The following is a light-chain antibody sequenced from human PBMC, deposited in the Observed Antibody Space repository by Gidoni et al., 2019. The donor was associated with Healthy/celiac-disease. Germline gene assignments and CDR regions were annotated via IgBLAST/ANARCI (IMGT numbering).Light chain of an antibody. CDR1: QSISSY. CDR3: QQGYSTPLT. J-gene: IGKJ4*01. CDR2: AAS. Sequence: DIQMTQSPSSLSASVGDRVTITCRASQSISSYLNWYQQKPGKAPKLLIYAASSLQSGVPSRFSGSGSGTDFTLTISSRQPEDFATYYCQQGYSTPLTFGGGTKVEIK. V-gene: IGKV1-39*01.